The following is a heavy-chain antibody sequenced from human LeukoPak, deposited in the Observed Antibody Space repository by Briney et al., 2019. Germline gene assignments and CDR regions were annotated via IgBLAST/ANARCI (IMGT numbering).Heavy chain of an antibody. CDR2: INHSGRT. V-gene: IGHV4-34*01. D-gene: IGHD3-9*01. J-gene: IGHJ4*02. CDR1: GGSFSGYY. Sequence: PSETLSLTCAVYGGSFSGYYWSWIRQPPGKGLEWIGEINHSGRTNYNPSLKSRVTISVDTSKNQFSLTLSSVTAAHTAVYYCARGFPDYDIFTGGFDYWGQGTLVTVSS. CDR3: ARGFPDYDIFTGGFDY.